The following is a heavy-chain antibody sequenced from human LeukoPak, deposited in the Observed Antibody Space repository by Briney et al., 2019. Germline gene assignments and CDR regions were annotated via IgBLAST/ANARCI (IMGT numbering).Heavy chain of an antibody. CDR2: ISGSGGST. D-gene: IGHD3-10*01. J-gene: IGHJ4*02. CDR3: AKKESITMVRGVISPYFDY. CDR1: GFTFSSYA. V-gene: IGHV3-23*01. Sequence: GGSLRLSCAASGFTFSSYAMSWVRQAPGKGLEWVSAISGSGGSTYYADSVKGRFTISRDNSKDTLYLQMNSLRAEDTAVYHCAKKESITMVRGVISPYFDYWGQGTLVTVSS.